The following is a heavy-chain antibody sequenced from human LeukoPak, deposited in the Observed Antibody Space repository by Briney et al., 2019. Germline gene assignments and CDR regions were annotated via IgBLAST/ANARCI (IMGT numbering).Heavy chain of an antibody. J-gene: IGHJ4*02. Sequence: GGSLRLSCAASGFTFSSYAMSWVRRAPGKGLEWVSGISGSGGSTYYADSVEGRFTIPRDNSKNTLYLQMNSLRAEDTALYYCAKEGASSSSEGYFDYWGQGTLVTVSS. CDR1: GFTFSSYA. CDR3: AKEGASSSSEGYFDY. CDR2: ISGSGGST. V-gene: IGHV3-23*01. D-gene: IGHD6-6*01.